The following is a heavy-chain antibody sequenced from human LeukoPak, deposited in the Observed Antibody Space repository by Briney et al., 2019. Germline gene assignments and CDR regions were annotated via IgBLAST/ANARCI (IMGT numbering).Heavy chain of an antibody. D-gene: IGHD5-18*01. CDR2: IYHSGST. CDR3: ARAGYGTMDY. V-gene: IGHV4-30-2*01. Sequence: SETLSLTCADSGGSISSGGYSWSWIRQPPGKGMEWSGYIYHSGSTYYNPSLKSRVTISVDRSKNQFSLKLSSVTAADTAVYYCARAGYGTMDYCGQGTLVTACS. CDR1: GGSISSGGYS. J-gene: IGHJ4*02.